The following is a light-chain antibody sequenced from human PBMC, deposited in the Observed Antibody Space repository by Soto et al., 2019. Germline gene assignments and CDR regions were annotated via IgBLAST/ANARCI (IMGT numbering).Light chain of an antibody. V-gene: IGKV3-15*01. CDR2: SAS. Sequence: EIVMTQSPVTLSVSPGERATLSCRASHSVTTNLAWYQQKPGQAPRLLIYSASTRATGIPDRFSGSESGTEFTLTISRLQSEDSAVYYCQQYNNWPPLTFGGGTKVEIK. CDR1: HSVTTN. J-gene: IGKJ4*01. CDR3: QQYNNWPPLT.